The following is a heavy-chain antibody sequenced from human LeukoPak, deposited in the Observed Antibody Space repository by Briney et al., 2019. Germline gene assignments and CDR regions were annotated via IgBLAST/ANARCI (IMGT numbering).Heavy chain of an antibody. Sequence: GGSLRLSCAASGFTFSSYSMNWVRQAPGKGLEWVAVISYDGSNKYYADSVKGRFTISRDNSKNTLYLQMNSLRAEDTAVYYRAKDHSWGSGGDWFDPWGQGTLVTVSS. J-gene: IGHJ5*02. CDR1: GFTFSSYS. D-gene: IGHD7-27*01. V-gene: IGHV3-30*18. CDR3: AKDHSWGSGGDWFDP. CDR2: ISYDGSNK.